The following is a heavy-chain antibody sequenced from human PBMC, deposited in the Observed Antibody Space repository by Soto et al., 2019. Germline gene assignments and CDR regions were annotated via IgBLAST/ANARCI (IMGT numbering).Heavy chain of an antibody. CDR2: IYYSGST. D-gene: IGHD1-7*01. Sequence: SQTLSLTCTVSGGSISSSSYYWGWIRQPPGKGLEWIGSIYYSGSTYYNPSLKSRVTISVDTSKNQFSLKLSSVTAADTDVYYCARDEAGKNYVKGYYYYGMDVWGKGTTVTVSS. CDR1: GGSISSSSYY. J-gene: IGHJ6*04. CDR3: ARDEAGKNYVKGYYYYGMDV. V-gene: IGHV4-39*07.